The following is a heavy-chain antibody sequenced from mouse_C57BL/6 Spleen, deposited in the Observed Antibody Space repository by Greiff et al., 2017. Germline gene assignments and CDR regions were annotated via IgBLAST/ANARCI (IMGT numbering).Heavy chain of an antibody. CDR3: ARSWDVAWFAY. J-gene: IGHJ3*01. CDR2: IPPNSGST. D-gene: IGHD4-1*01. V-gene: IGHV1-64*01. CDR1: GYTFTSYW. Sequence: QVQLQQPGAELVKPGASVKLSCKASGYTFTSYWMHWVKQRPGQGLEWIGMIPPNSGSTNYNAKFKSKATLTVDKSSSTAYMQLSSLTSEDSAVYCCARSWDVAWFAYWGQGTLVTVSA.